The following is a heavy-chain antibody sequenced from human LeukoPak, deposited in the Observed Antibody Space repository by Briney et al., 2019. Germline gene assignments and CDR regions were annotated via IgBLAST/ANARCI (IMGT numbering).Heavy chain of an antibody. J-gene: IGHJ6*03. CDR1: GGSISSSSYY. CDR3: ARGYYGSGRAADYYYYYYMDV. D-gene: IGHD3-10*01. V-gene: IGHV4-39*07. CDR2: IYYSGST. Sequence: SETLSLTCTVSGGSISSSSYYWGWIRQPPGKRLEWIGSIYYSGSTYYNPSLKSRVTISVDTSKNQFSLKLSSVTAADTAVYYCARGYYGSGRAADYYYYYYMDVWGKGTTVTVSS.